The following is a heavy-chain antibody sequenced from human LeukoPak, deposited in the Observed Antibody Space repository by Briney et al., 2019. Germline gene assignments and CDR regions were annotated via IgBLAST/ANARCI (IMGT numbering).Heavy chain of an antibody. J-gene: IGHJ5*02. CDR1: GGTFSSYA. D-gene: IGHD3-9*01. V-gene: IGHV1-69*13. CDR2: IIPIFGTA. CDR3: ARVSERYFDWLSPFDP. Sequence: SVKVSCKASGGTFSSYAISWVRQAPGQGLEWMGGIIPIFGTANYAQKFQGRVTITADESTSTAYMELSSLRSEDTAVYYCARVSERYFDWLSPFDPWGQGTLVTVSS.